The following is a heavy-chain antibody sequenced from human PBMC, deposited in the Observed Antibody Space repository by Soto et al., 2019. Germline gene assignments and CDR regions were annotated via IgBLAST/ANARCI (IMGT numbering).Heavy chain of an antibody. CDR2: IYYSGNT. D-gene: IGHD3-3*01. CDR3: ARVSSDFWSGYPLGSYYYGMDV. Sequence: KPSETLSLTCTVSGGSISSYYWSWIRQPPGKGLEWIGYIYYSGNTNYNPSLKSRVTISVDTSKNQFSLKLSSVTAADTAVYYCARVSSDFWSGYPLGSYYYGMDVWGQGTTVTVSS. J-gene: IGHJ6*02. CDR1: GGSISSYY. V-gene: IGHV4-59*01.